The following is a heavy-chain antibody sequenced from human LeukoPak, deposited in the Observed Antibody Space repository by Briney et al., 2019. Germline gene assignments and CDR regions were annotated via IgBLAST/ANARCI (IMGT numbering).Heavy chain of an antibody. J-gene: IGHJ6*03. CDR2: IYYSGST. D-gene: IGHD6-19*01. Sequence: SETLSLTCTVSGGPIGSSSYYWGWIRQPPGKGLEWIGSIYYSGSTYYNPSLKSRVTISVDTSKNQFSLKLSSVTAADTAVYYCASDPLAVAGTSYYYYYYMDVWGKGTTVTVSS. CDR1: GGPIGSSSYY. V-gene: IGHV4-39*07. CDR3: ASDPLAVAGTSYYYYYYMDV.